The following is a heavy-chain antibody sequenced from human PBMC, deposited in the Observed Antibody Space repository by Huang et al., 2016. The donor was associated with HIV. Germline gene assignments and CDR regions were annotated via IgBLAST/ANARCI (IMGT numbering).Heavy chain of an antibody. Sequence: QVQLVQSGAEVKKPGASVKVSCKASGYAFTSYYMHWVRQAPGQGLEWMVIINPSDGSTSDAQKFQGRVTTTRDTSTNTVFMELSSLRSEDTAVYYCARDRDFYDSSGYWGFNYFDYWGQGTLVTVSS. CDR3: ARDRDFYDSSGYWGFNYFDY. V-gene: IGHV1-46*01. D-gene: IGHD3-22*01. CDR2: INPSDGST. CDR1: GYAFTSYY. J-gene: IGHJ4*02.